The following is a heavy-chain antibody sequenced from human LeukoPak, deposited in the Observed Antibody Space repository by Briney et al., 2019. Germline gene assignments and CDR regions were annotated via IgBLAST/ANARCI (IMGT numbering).Heavy chain of an antibody. J-gene: IGHJ6*03. CDR1: GFTFTTYA. V-gene: IGHV3-30*02. CDR2: IQYDGNTK. D-gene: IGHD1-26*01. CDR3: AKRGGTYSYYYYMDV. Sequence: QIGGSLRLSCVASGFTFTTYAMHWVRQAPGKGLEWVAFIQYDGNTKYYVDSVKGRFTISRDTSKNTLFLQMSSLRAEDTAVYYCAKRGGTYSYYYYMDVWGKGTTVTVSS.